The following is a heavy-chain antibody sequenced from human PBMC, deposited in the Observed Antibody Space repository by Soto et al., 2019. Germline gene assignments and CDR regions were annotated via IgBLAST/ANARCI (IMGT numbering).Heavy chain of an antibody. CDR3: ATSPYSYDTSGYLDY. V-gene: IGHV1-69*12. D-gene: IGHD3-22*01. CDR2: IIPLFGTT. J-gene: IGHJ4*02. Sequence: QVQLVQSGVAVKKPGSSVTVSCRASGGTFSNYAINWVRQAPGQGLEWMAGIIPLFGTTNYAQKFQGRVTITADESTSTAYMELTSLRSEDTAVFYCATSPYSYDTSGYLDYWGQGTLVTVSS. CDR1: GGTFSNYA.